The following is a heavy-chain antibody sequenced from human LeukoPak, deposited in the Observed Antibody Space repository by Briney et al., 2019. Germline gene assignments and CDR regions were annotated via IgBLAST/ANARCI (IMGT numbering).Heavy chain of an antibody. CDR1: GFTFSSYS. CDR3: ARVRGYDSSGYAFDI. Sequence: GGSLRLSCAASGFTFSSYSMNWVRQAPGKGLEWVSSISSSSSYIYYADSVKGRFTISRDNAKNSLHLQMNSLRAEDTAVYYCARVRGYDSSGYAFDIWGQGTMVTVSS. J-gene: IGHJ3*02. D-gene: IGHD3-22*01. V-gene: IGHV3-21*01. CDR2: ISSSSSYI.